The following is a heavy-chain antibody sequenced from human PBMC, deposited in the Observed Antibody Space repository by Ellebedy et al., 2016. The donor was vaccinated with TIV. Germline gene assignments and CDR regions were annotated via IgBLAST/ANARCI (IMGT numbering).Heavy chain of an antibody. J-gene: IGHJ2*01. CDR1: GGSLTNHF. CDR2: IYYSGTT. Sequence: MPSETLSLTCTVSGGSLTNHFWSWIRQPPGKGLEWIASIYYSGTTNYNPSLKSRVTISVDTSNNQISLTLMSSVSAADTAVYYCARVAITAAVGGGFFDLWGRGTLVTVSS. V-gene: IGHV4-59*11. D-gene: IGHD6-13*01. CDR3: ARVAITAAVGGGFFDL.